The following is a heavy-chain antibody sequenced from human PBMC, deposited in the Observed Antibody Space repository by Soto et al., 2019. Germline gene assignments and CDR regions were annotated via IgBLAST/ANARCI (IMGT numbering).Heavy chain of an antibody. D-gene: IGHD3-16*01. J-gene: IGHJ4*02. CDR1: GFTFNGAW. CDR3: SAELTDWGAYAFDY. CDR2: VKSKFDGGTI. V-gene: IGHV3-15*07. Sequence: EVQLVESGGGLVEPGGSLRLSCAASGFTFNGAWMNWVRQGPGNGLEWVGRVKSKFDGGTIDYAAPVKGRFTISRDDSRNTVYLQMSRLSTEHTAMYYCSAELTDWGAYAFDYWGQGALVTVS.